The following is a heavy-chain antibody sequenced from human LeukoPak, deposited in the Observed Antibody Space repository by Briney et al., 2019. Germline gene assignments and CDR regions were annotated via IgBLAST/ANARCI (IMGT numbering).Heavy chain of an antibody. CDR3: AKDAWVTGAPYYFDY. Sequence: GGSLRLSCAASGFTFSSYAMSWVRQAPGKGLDWVSAISGSGGSTYYADSVKGRFTISRDNSKNTLYLQMNSLRAEDTAVYYCAKDAWVTGAPYYFDYWGQGTLVTVSS. V-gene: IGHV3-23*01. D-gene: IGHD5-18*01. CDR1: GFTFSSYA. J-gene: IGHJ4*02. CDR2: ISGSGGST.